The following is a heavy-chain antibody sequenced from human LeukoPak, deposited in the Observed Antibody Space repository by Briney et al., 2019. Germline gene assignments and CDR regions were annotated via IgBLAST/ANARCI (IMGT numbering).Heavy chain of an antibody. Sequence: GGSLRLSCAAPGFTFSSYGMHWVRQAPGKGLEWVAVIWYDGSNKYYADSVKGRFTISRDNSKNTLYLQMNSLRAEDTAVYYCARDDGLVAMDGMDVWGQGTTVTVSS. CDR3: ARDDGLVAMDGMDV. J-gene: IGHJ6*02. D-gene: IGHD2-15*01. V-gene: IGHV3-33*01. CDR2: IWYDGSNK. CDR1: GFTFSSYG.